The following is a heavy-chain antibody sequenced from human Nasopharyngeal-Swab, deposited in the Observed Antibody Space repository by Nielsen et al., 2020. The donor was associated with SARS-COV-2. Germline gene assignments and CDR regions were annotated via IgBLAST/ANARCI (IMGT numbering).Heavy chain of an antibody. CDR2: ISYDGSNK. Sequence: GSLKISCAASGFTFSSYAMHWVRQAPGKGLEWVAVISYDGSNKYYADSVKGRFTISRDNSKNTLYLQMNSLRAEDTAVYYCARKADWSLYYYYMDIWGKGTTVTVSS. CDR3: ARKADWSLYYYYMDI. CDR1: GFTFSSYA. V-gene: IGHV3-30-3*01. D-gene: IGHD3-9*01. J-gene: IGHJ6*03.